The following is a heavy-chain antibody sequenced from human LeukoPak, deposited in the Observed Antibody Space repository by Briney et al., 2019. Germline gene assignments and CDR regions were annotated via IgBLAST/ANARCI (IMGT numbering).Heavy chain of an antibody. CDR2: IYPNSGAT. V-gene: IGHV1-2*02. CDR3: GTLLSNGPFDY. CDR1: GHTFTGYY. J-gene: IGHJ4*02. Sequence: GASVKVSCKASGHTFTGYYMHWVRQAPGQGLEWMGYIYPNSGATKYAQKFQGRVTMTRDTSISTAYMELSGLGSDDTAVYYCGTLLSNGPFDYWGQGSLATVSS.